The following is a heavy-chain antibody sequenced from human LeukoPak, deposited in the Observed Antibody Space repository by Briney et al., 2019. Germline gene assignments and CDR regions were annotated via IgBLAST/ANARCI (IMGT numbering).Heavy chain of an antibody. Sequence: SETLSLTCAVYGGSFSGYYWTWIRQPPGKGLEWIGVINHSGSTNYNPSLKSRVTMSVDTSMNQFSLRLNSVTAADTAVYYCARAYGPGSYRSNWFESWGQGTLVIVSS. CDR1: GGSFSGYY. CDR2: INHSGST. D-gene: IGHD3-10*01. CDR3: ARAYGPGSYRSNWFES. J-gene: IGHJ5*01. V-gene: IGHV4-34*01.